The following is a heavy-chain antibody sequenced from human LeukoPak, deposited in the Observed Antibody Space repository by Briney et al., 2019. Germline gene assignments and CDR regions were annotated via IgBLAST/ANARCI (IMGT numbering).Heavy chain of an antibody. V-gene: IGHV3-30*04. J-gene: IGHJ4*02. D-gene: IGHD3-3*01. CDR3: ATSTRRITISS. CDR1: GFTFSTYA. Sequence: GRSLRLSCAASGFTFSTYAMHWVRQAPGKGLEWLTVISYNGSHQYYSDSVRGRFTISRDNSRNSVFLQINRLRPEDTAVYYCATSTRRITISSWGQGTLVTVSS. CDR2: ISYNGSHQ.